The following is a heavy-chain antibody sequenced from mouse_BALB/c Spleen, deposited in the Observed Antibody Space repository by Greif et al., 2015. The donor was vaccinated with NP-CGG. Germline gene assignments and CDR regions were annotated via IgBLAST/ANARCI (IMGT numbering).Heavy chain of an antibody. CDR2: ILPGSGST. Sequence: QVQLQQSGAELMKPGASVKISCKATGYTFSSYWIEWVKQRPGHGLEWIGEILPGSGSTNYNEKFKGKATFPADTSSNTAYMQLSSLTSEDSAVYYCAREGGNWGFAYWGQGTLVTVSA. CDR3: AREGGNWGFAY. J-gene: IGHJ3*01. D-gene: IGHD4-1*01. CDR1: GYTFSSYW. V-gene: IGHV1-9*01.